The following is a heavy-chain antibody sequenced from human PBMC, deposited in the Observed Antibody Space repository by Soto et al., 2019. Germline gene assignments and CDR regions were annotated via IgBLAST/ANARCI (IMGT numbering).Heavy chain of an antibody. CDR3: ARPPNXGYSGYGWXDP. CDR2: INPNSGGT. D-gene: IGHD5-12*01. V-gene: IGHV1-2*02. CDR1: GYTFTGYD. J-gene: IGHJ5*02. Sequence: ASVKVSCKASGYTFTGYDMHWVRQAPGQGLEWMGWINPNSGGTNYAQKFQGRVTMTRDTSISTAYMELSRLRSDDTAVYYCARPPNXGYSGYGWXDPWGQGAMLTVSS.